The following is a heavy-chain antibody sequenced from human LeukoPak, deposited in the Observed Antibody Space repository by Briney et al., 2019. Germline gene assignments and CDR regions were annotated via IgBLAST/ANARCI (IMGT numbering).Heavy chain of an antibody. CDR1: GGPMSGYF. V-gene: IGHV4-59*01. Sequence: SETLSLTCTVSGGPMSGYFWSWIRQPPGKGVEWIAYIYSNGGTSYNPSLESRVTISIDTSKNQFSLKLSSVTAADTAVYYCARDSAASGFLAYWGQGTLVTVSS. J-gene: IGHJ4*02. CDR2: IYSNGGT. CDR3: ARDSAASGFLAY. D-gene: IGHD3-3*01.